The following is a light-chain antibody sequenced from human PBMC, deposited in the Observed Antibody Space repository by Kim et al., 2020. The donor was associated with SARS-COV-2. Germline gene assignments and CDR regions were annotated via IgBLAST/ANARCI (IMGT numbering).Light chain of an antibody. Sequence: DIQMTQSPSSPSASVGDRVTITCRASQSISSYLNSYQQKPGKAPKLLIYAASSLQCGVPSRFSGSGSGTDFTLTISSLQPEDFATYYCLQSFSTPLTFGGGTKVDIK. CDR3: LQSFSTPLT. CDR1: QSISSY. J-gene: IGKJ4*01. V-gene: IGKV1-39*01. CDR2: AAS.